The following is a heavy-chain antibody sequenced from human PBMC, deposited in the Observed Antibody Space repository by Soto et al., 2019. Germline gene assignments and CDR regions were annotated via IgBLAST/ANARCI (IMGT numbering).Heavy chain of an antibody. CDR1: GYSFTSYW. Sequence: GESLKISCKGSGYSFTSYWISWVRQMPGKGLEWMGRIDPSDSYTNYSPSFQGHVTISADKSISTAYLQWSSLKASDTAMYYCARTREAAAARYYYYGMGVWGQGTTVTVSS. CDR3: ARTREAAAARYYYYGMGV. J-gene: IGHJ6*02. CDR2: IDPSDSYT. V-gene: IGHV5-10-1*01. D-gene: IGHD6-13*01.